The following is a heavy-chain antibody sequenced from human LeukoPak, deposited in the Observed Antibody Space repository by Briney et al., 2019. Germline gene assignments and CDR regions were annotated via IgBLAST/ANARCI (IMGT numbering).Heavy chain of an antibody. V-gene: IGHV6-1*01. D-gene: IGHD1/OR15-1a*01. CDR3: TRDWEQPNYSFGMDV. Sequence: SQTLSLTCAISGDILSSKSAALNWIRQSPSRGLEWLGKTYYKSNSYNDYAESVKNRITVTRHTSKNRVSQHLNSRTPEYTAVYYCTRDWEQPNYSFGMDVWGQGTTVTVSS. J-gene: IGHJ6*02. CDR1: GDILSSKSAA. CDR2: TYYKSNSYN.